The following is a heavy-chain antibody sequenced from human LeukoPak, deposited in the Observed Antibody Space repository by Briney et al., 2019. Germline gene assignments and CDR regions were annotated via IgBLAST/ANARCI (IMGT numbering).Heavy chain of an antibody. D-gene: IGHD6-13*01. V-gene: IGHV1-8*01. CDR3: ARRHIAAAGADY. Sequence: ASVKVSCKASGYTFTSYDINWVRQATGQGLEWMGWMNPNSGNTGYAQKFQGRVTMTRNTSISTAYMELSSLRSEDTAVYYCARRHIAAAGADYWGQGTLVTVSS. CDR1: GYTFTSYD. J-gene: IGHJ4*02. CDR2: MNPNSGNT.